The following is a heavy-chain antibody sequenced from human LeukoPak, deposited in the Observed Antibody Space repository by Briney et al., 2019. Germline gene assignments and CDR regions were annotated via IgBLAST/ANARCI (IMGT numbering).Heavy chain of an antibody. Sequence: PSETLSLTCTVSGGSISSYYWSWIRQPPGKGLEWIGYIYYSGSTNYNPSLKSRVTISVDTPKNQFSLKLSSVTAADTAVYYCARHRSYGTFDYWGLGTLVTVSS. CDR1: GGSISSYY. CDR3: ARHRSYGTFDY. V-gene: IGHV4-59*08. D-gene: IGHD5-18*01. J-gene: IGHJ4*02. CDR2: IYYSGST.